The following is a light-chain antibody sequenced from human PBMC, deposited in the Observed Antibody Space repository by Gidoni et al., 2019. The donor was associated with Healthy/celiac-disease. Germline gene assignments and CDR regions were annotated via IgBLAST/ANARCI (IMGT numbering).Light chain of an antibody. Sequence: SYVLTQPPSGSVAPGKTARITCGGNNIGSKSGHWYKQKPGQAPVLVIYYDSDRPSGIPERFSGSNSGNTATLTISRVEAGDEADYYCQVWDSSSDHVVFGGGTKLTVL. CDR1: NIGSKS. J-gene: IGLJ2*01. CDR2: YDS. CDR3: QVWDSSSDHVV. V-gene: IGLV3-21*04.